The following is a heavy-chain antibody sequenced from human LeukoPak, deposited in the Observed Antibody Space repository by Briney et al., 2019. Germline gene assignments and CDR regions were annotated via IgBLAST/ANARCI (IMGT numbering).Heavy chain of an antibody. V-gene: IGHV4-34*01. J-gene: IGHJ4*02. CDR3: ARGDGWYYY. CDR2: INYSGST. D-gene: IGHD6-19*01. CDR1: SESFSGYF. Sequence: SETLSLTCAIYSESFSGYFWSWIRQPPGKGLEWIGEINYSGSTNYNPSLKSRVTISVDTSKNQFSLKLSSVTAADTAVYYCARGDGWYYYWGQGTLVTVSS.